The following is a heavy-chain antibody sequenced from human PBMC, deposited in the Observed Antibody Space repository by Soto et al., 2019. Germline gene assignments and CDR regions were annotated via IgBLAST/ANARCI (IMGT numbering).Heavy chain of an antibody. CDR3: TRQTDAVQWLVVPTDYNFDY. Sequence: HPGGSLRLSCAASGFTFAGSAMHWVRQASGKGLEWVGHIRSKTNSYATAYAESVKGRFTISRDDSMNTAYLQMNSLKTEDTAVYFCTRQTDAVQWLVVPTDYNFDYWGQGTLVTVSS. CDR2: IRSKTNSYAT. D-gene: IGHD6-19*01. CDR1: GFTFAGSA. V-gene: IGHV3-73*01. J-gene: IGHJ4*02.